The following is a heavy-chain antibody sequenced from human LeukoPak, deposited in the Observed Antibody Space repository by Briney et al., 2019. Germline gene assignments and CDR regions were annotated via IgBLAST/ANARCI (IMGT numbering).Heavy chain of an antibody. V-gene: IGHV3-64*01. CDR1: GFTFSSYA. Sequence: GGSLRLSCAASGFTFSSYAIHWVRQAPGKGLEYVSGVSGNGGSTYYANSVKGRFTISRDNSKNTLSLQMGSLRAEDMAVYYCARDYGSSGYDIIDVWGQGTTVTVSS. CDR3: ARDYGSSGYDIIDV. D-gene: IGHD5-12*01. J-gene: IGHJ6*02. CDR2: VSGNGGST.